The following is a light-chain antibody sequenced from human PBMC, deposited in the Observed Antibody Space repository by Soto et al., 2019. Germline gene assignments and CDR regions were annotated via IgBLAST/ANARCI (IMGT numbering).Light chain of an antibody. J-gene: IGKJ5*01. V-gene: IGKV2-30*02. CDR3: MQGTHWPIT. CDR1: QSLVHSDGIAY. Sequence: DDVMTQSPLSLPVTLGQPASISCRSNQSLVHSDGIAYFSWFQQRPGRSPRRLIYKVSNRDSGVPARFSGSGSGTDFALKISRVEAEDVGVYYCMQGTHWPITFAQGTRLEIK. CDR2: KVS.